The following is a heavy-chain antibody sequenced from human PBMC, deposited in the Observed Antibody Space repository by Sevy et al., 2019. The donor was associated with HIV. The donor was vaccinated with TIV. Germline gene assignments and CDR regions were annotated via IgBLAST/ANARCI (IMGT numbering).Heavy chain of an antibody. CDR1: GFTFSSYW. CDR3: ARDGYCSSTSCYMLPRKYYYYYNMDV. Sequence: GGSLRLSCAASGFTFSSYWMSWVRQAPGKGLEWVANIKQDGSEKYYVDSVKGRFTISRDNAKNSLYLQMNSLRAEDTAVYYCARDGYCSSTSCYMLPRKYYYYYNMDVWGKGTTVTVSS. CDR2: IKQDGSEK. V-gene: IGHV3-7*03. D-gene: IGHD2-2*03. J-gene: IGHJ6*03.